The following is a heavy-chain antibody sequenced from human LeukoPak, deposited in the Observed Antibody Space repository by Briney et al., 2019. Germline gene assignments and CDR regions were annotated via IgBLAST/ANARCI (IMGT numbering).Heavy chain of an antibody. CDR3: TRAPPGMTMMTDY. J-gene: IGHJ4*02. CDR2: VSTNDGNT. Sequence: GASVTVSFKASGYTFTNYHIAWVRQAPGQGLEWMGWVSTNDGNTVYAQRLQGRVTMTTDTSTSVAYMELRSLTSDDTAVYYCTRAPPGMTMMTDYWGQGTLVTVSS. V-gene: IGHV1-18*01. D-gene: IGHD3-22*01. CDR1: GYTFTNYH.